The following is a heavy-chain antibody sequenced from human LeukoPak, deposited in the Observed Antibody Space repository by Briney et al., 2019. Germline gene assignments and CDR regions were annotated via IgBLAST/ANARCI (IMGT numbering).Heavy chain of an antibody. J-gene: IGHJ4*02. D-gene: IGHD3-16*01. CDR2: ISSSSSYI. CDR1: GFTFSSYS. V-gene: IGHV3-21*01. CDR3: ARSESPEGAFDY. Sequence: PGGSLRLSCAASGFTFSSYSMNWVRQAPGKGLEWVSSISSSSSYIYYADSVKGRFTISRDNAKNSLYLQMNSLRAEDTAVYYCARSESPEGAFDYWGQGTLVTVSS.